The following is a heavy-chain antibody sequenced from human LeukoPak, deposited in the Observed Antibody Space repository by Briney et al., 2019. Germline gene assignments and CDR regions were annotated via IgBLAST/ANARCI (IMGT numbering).Heavy chain of an antibody. J-gene: IGHJ4*02. V-gene: IGHV3-21*04. CDR1: GFTFSSYS. Sequence: AGSLRLSCAASGFTFSSYSMNWVRQAPGKGLEWVSSISSSSSYIYYADSVKGRFTISRDNAKNSLYLQMNSLRAEDTALYYCARGTFLGYCSGGSCYTNDYWGQGTQVTASS. D-gene: IGHD2-15*01. CDR2: ISSSSSYI. CDR3: ARGTFLGYCSGGSCYTNDY.